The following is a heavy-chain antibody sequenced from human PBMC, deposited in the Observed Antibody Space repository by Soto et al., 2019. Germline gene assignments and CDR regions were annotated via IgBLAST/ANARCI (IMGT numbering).Heavy chain of an antibody. CDR2: IYDAGTT. J-gene: IGHJ4*02. V-gene: IGHV4-39*01. CDR3: ARRGSGHTFDY. Sequence: QVQLQESGPGLVKPSETLSLTCAVSGASVSRIGFHWGWIRQPPGQGLEWIGSIYDAGTTFYNPSLKSRVTISADTSKNHSSLRLPSVTAADTAVYYCARRGSGHTFDYWGQGTLVTVSS. D-gene: IGHD3-10*01. CDR1: GASVSRIGFH.